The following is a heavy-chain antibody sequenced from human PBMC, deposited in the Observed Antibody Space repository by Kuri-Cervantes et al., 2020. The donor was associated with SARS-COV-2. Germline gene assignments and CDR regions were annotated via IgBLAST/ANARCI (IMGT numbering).Heavy chain of an antibody. D-gene: IGHD3-3*01. Sequence: GGSLRLSCSASGFTFSSYGMHWVRQAPGKGLEWVAFIRYDGSNKYYADSVKGRFTISRDNAKNSLYLQMNSLRAEDTAVYYCASLYYDFWSGTFDYWGQGTLVTVSS. CDR2: IRYDGSNK. CDR1: GFTFSSYG. CDR3: ASLYYDFWSGTFDY. J-gene: IGHJ4*02. V-gene: IGHV3-30*02.